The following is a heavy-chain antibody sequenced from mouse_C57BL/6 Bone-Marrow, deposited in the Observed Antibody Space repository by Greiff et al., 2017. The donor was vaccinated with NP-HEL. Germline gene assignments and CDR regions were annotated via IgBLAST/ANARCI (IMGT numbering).Heavy chain of an antibody. Sequence: EVMLVESGPGLAKPSQTLSLTCSVTGYSITSDYWNWIRKFPGNKLEYMGYISYSGSTYYNPSLKSRISITRDTSKNQYYLQLNSVTTEDTATYYCALRRWLLQKYFDVWGTGTTVTVSS. CDR1: GYSITSDY. CDR2: ISYSGST. CDR3: ALRRWLLQKYFDV. J-gene: IGHJ1*03. D-gene: IGHD2-3*01. V-gene: IGHV3-8*01.